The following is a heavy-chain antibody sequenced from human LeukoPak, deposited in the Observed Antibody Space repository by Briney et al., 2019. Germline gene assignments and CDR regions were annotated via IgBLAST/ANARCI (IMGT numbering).Heavy chain of an antibody. CDR1: GGSFSGYY. V-gene: IGHV4-34*01. CDR2: INNSGST. Sequence: SETLSLTCAVYGGSFSGYYWSWIRQPQGKGLKWFGEINNSGSTNYTPSLKSRVTISVATSKNQFSLKLRSVTAADTAVYYCARGGSRGSYAAGGDYWGQGTLVTVSS. J-gene: IGHJ4*02. D-gene: IGHD1-26*01. CDR3: ARGGSRGSYAAGGDY.